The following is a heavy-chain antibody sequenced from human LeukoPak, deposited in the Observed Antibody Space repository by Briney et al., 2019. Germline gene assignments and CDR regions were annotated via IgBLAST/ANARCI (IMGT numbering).Heavy chain of an antibody. CDR2: ISSSSSYI. Sequence: GGSLRLSCAASEFTFSSYSINWVRQAPGKGLEWVSSISSSSSYIYYADSVKGRFTISRDNAKNSLYLQMNSLRAEDTAVYYCARISGWYFDAFDIWGQGTMVTVSS. CDR3: ARISGWYFDAFDI. CDR1: EFTFSSYS. J-gene: IGHJ3*02. V-gene: IGHV3-21*01. D-gene: IGHD6-19*01.